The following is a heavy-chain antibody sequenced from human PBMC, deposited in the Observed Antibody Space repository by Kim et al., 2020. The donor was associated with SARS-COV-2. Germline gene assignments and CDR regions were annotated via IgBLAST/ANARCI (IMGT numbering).Heavy chain of an antibody. V-gene: IGHV1-18*01. CDR1: EYTFTSHS. CDR3: VVERRRLLYYY. J-gene: IGHJ6*01. CDR2: SNPDGGNT. Sequence: ASVKVSCKASEYTFTSHSIPWVRQAPGQGLEWMGWSNPDGGNTNSAQNFQGRVTMTTDTATTTAYTELSSLRSDDTAVYYCVVERRRLLYYY.